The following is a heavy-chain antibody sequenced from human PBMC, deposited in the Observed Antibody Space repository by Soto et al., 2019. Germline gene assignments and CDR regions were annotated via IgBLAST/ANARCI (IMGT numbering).Heavy chain of an antibody. J-gene: IGHJ3*02. CDR2: ISGSGGST. Sequence: PGGSLXLSCAASGFXFSSYAMSWVRQAPGKGLEWVSAISGSGGSTYYADSVKGRFTISRDNSKNTLYLQMNSLRAEDTAVYYCAKDSDIVVVVAAPRGAFDIWGQGTMVTVSS. CDR1: GFXFSSYA. D-gene: IGHD2-15*01. CDR3: AKDSDIVVVVAAPRGAFDI. V-gene: IGHV3-23*01.